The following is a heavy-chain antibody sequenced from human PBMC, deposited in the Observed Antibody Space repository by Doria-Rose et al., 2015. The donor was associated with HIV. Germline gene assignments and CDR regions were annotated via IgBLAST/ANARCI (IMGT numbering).Heavy chain of an antibody. D-gene: IGHD3-10*01. Sequence: QVQLQQGGAGLLKPSEALSLTCAGYGGSFSDHYWRWLRQPPGEGLEWIGEINDTGSANYNPSLKSRVTISVDTSKNQFSLKVSSVTAADTAVYYCARVPDNYITSPFDYWGQGKLVTVSS. J-gene: IGHJ4*02. CDR1: GGSFSDHY. CDR3: ARVPDNYITSPFDY. V-gene: IGHV4-34*01. CDR2: INDTGSA.